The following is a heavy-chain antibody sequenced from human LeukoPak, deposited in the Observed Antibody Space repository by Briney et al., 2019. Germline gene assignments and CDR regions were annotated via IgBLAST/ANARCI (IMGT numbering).Heavy chain of an antibody. J-gene: IGHJ6*02. D-gene: IGHD3-3*01. CDR1: GGSISSYY. Sequence: SETLPLTCTGSGGSISSYYGSWIRQPPGKGLEGIGYIYYCGSTNYNPSLKSRVTISVDTSKNQFSLKLSSVTAADTAVYYCARGGITIFGVAYTHYYYGMDVWGQGTTVTVSS. V-gene: IGHV4-59*01. CDR3: ARGGITIFGVAYTHYYYGMDV. CDR2: IYYCGST.